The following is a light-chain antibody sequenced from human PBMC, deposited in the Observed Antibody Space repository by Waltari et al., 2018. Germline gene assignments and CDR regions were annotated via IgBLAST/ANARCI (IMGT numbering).Light chain of an antibody. Sequence: QSVLTQPPSASGTPGQRGTLPCSGSSPSHGSSFVYWYQQPPGTAPRLLISRSDQRPSGVPDRFSGSKSGTSASLAISGLRSEDEADYYCSAWDGSRSGWVFGGGTKLTVL. J-gene: IGLJ3*02. V-gene: IGLV1-47*01. CDR1: SPSHGSSF. CDR3: SAWDGSRSGWV. CDR2: RSD.